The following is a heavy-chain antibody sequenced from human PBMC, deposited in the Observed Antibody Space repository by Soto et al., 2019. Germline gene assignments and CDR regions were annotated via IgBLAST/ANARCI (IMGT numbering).Heavy chain of an antibody. J-gene: IGHJ4*01. D-gene: IGHD3-10*01. V-gene: IGHV4-30-4*01. CDR3: ARADYYGSGNFDY. CDR2: IYYSGST. CDR1: GGSISSGDYY. Sequence: PSETLSLTCTVSGGSISSGDYYWSWIRQPPGKGLEWIGYIYYSGSTYYNPSLKSRVTISVDTSKNQFSLKLSSVTAADTAVYYCARADYYGSGNFDYWGHGTLVTVSS.